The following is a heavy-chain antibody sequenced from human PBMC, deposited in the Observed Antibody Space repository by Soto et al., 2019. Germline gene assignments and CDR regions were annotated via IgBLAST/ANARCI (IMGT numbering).Heavy chain of an antibody. Sequence: SGPTLVNPTQTLTLTCTFSGFSLSTSGVGVGWIRQPPGKALEWLALIYWDDDKRYSPSLKSRLTITKDTSKNQVVLTMTNMDPVDTATYYCARRPLPTDYDFWSGSINWFDPWGQGTLVTVSS. CDR1: GFSLSTSGVG. J-gene: IGHJ5*02. CDR3: ARRPLPTDYDFWSGSINWFDP. D-gene: IGHD3-3*01. V-gene: IGHV2-5*02. CDR2: IYWDDDK.